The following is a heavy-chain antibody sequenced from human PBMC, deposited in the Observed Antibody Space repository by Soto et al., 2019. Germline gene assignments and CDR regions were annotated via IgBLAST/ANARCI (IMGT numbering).Heavy chain of an antibody. CDR1: GYSCTSYY. J-gene: IGHJ6*02. CDR2: INPSGGST. CDR3: ARDSEGQLRSRIYYDMDV. V-gene: IGHV1-46*01. D-gene: IGHD3-3*01. Sequence: ASVKGSCKASGYSCTSYYMHWVRQAPGQGLEWMGIINPSGGSTSYAQKFQGRVTMTRDTSTSTVYMELSSLRSEDTAVYYCARDSEGQLRSRIYYDMDVWGQGTTVTVS.